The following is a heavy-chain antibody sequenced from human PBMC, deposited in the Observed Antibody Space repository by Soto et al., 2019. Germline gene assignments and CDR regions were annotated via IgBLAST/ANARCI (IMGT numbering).Heavy chain of an antibody. J-gene: IGHJ5*02. CDR3: VRDLYYYDHWLDP. CDR1: GFPFSSYI. V-gene: IGHV3-21*01. D-gene: IGHD3-22*01. CDR2: ISSSTYI. Sequence: PVGSLRLSYAASGFPFSSYIMNLVRPAPGKGLEWVSSISSSTYIYYADSVKGRFTISRDNAKNSLYLQMNSLRAEDTAVYYCVRDLYYYDHWLDPWGQGTLVTVSS.